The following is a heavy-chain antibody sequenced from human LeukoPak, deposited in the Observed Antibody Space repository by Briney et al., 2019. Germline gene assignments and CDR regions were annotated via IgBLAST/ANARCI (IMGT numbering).Heavy chain of an antibody. CDR3: ARGPHGGFVIIPTEF. V-gene: IGHV3-21*01. J-gene: IGHJ4*02. Sequence: GGSLRLSCAASGFTFSSYAMNWVRQAPGKGLEWVSSIDSSSSYIYYADSVKGRFTISRANAKNSLFLQMNSLRAEDTAVYYCARGPHGGFVIIPTEFWGQGTLVTVSS. CDR1: GFTFSSYA. CDR2: IDSSSSYI. D-gene: IGHD3-3*01.